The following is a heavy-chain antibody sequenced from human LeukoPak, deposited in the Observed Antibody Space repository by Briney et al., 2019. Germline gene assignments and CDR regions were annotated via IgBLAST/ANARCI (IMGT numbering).Heavy chain of an antibody. CDR2: INSDGSST. J-gene: IGHJ6*03. Sequence: GGSLRLSCAASGFTFSSYWMHWVRQAPGKGLVWVSRINSDGSSTSYADSVEGRFTISRDNAKNTLYLQMNSLRAEDTAVYYCARRTYYDFWSGYSVYYYYYYMDVWGKGTTVTVSS. V-gene: IGHV3-74*01. CDR3: ARRTYYDFWSGYSVYYYYYYMDV. D-gene: IGHD3-3*01. CDR1: GFTFSSYW.